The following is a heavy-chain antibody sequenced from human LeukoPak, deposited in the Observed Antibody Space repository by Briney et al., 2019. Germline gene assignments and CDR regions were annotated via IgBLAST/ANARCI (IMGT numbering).Heavy chain of an antibody. D-gene: IGHD6-19*01. V-gene: IGHV1-2*02. Sequence: ASVKVSCKASGYTFTSYYMHWVRQAPGQGLEWMGWINPNSGGTNYAQKFQGRVTMTRDTSISTAYMELSRLRSDDTAVYYCARAGYSSGWYYNYWGQGTLVTVSS. CDR1: GYTFTSYY. J-gene: IGHJ4*02. CDR3: ARAGYSSGWYYNY. CDR2: INPNSGGT.